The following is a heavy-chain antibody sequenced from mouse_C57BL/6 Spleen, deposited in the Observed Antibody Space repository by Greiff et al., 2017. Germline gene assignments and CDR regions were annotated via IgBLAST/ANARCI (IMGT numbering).Heavy chain of an antibody. CDR2: ISSGSSTI. J-gene: IGHJ4*01. V-gene: IGHV5-17*01. Sequence: EVKLMESGGGLVKPGGSLKLSCAASGFTFSDYGMHWVRQAPEKGLEWVAYISSGSSTIYYADTVKGRFTISRDNAKNTLFLQMTSLRSEDTAMYYCARGSDGYYAMDYWGQGTSVTVSS. CDR1: GFTFSDYG. CDR3: ARGSDGYYAMDY. D-gene: IGHD2-3*01.